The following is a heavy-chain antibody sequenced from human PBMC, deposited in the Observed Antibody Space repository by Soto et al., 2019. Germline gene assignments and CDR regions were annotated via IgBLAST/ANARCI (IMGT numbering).Heavy chain of an antibody. J-gene: IGHJ6*02. CDR2: IYPGDSDT. V-gene: IGHV5-51*01. CDR3: ARLTMVRGVHYGMDV. D-gene: IGHD3-10*01. Sequence: GEALKISCKGFGYSFSSYWIGWVRQMPGKGLEWMGIIYPGDSDTRYGPSFQGQVTISADKSSSTAYLQWSSLKASDTAMYYCARLTMVRGVHYGMDVWGQGTTVTVSS. CDR1: GYSFSSYW.